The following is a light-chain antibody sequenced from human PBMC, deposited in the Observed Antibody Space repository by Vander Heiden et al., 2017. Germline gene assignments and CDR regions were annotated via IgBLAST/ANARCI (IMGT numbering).Light chain of an antibody. CDR2: GNT. CDR3: QSYDSSLSGSV. CDR1: STHTRAVFG. Sequence: QSVLTQPPSVSGAPGQRVTMSRPGGSTHTRAVFGVDGYQQLPGTAPKLLLYGNTTRPSGGPGRFSGSKSGTSPSLAITGLQAEDEADYYCQSYDSSLSGSVFGGGTKLTVL. J-gene: IGLJ3*02. V-gene: IGLV1-40*01.